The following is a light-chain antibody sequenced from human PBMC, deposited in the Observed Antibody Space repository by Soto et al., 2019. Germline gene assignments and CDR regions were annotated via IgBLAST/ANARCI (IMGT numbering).Light chain of an antibody. CDR1: SSNIGAGYD. J-gene: IGLJ2*01. V-gene: IGLV1-40*01. Sequence: QPVLTQPPSVSGAPGQRVTISCTGSSSNIGAGYDVHWYQQLPGTAPKLLIYGNSTRPSGVPDRFSGSKSGTSAFLAITGLQAEDEADYYWQSYDSSLRRVFGGGTKLTVL. CDR3: QSYDSSLRRV. CDR2: GNS.